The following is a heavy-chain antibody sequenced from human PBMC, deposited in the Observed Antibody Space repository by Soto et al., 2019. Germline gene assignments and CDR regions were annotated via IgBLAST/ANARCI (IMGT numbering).Heavy chain of an antibody. Sequence: GSLRLSCAVSGFTFSIYGMQWVRQAPGKGLECVAGISYDGSDKYYVDSVKGRFTTSRDNSKNTLYLQMNSLRAEDTAVYYCARVGGRFVWDVKNDAFDMWGRGTMVTVSS. D-gene: IGHD3-16*01. CDR2: ISYDGSDK. CDR3: ARVGGRFVWDVKNDAFDM. CDR1: GFTFSIYG. V-gene: IGHV3-30*03. J-gene: IGHJ3*02.